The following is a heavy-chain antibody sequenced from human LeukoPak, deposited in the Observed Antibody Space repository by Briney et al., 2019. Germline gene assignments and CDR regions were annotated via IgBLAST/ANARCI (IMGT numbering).Heavy chain of an antibody. Sequence: SQTLSLTCAVSGGSISSGGYSWSWIRQPPGKGLDWIGYIYHSGSTYYNPSLKSRVTISVDRSKNQFSLKLSSVTAADTAVYYCARYPGGKQHGNWFDPWGQGTLVTVSS. V-gene: IGHV4-30-2*01. CDR1: GGSISSGGYS. CDR3: ARYPGGKQHGNWFDP. CDR2: IYHSGST. D-gene: IGHD1/OR15-1a*01. J-gene: IGHJ5*02.